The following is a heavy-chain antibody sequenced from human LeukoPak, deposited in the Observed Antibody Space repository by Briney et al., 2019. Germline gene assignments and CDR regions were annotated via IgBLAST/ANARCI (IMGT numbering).Heavy chain of an antibody. CDR2: IGTAGDT. CDR3: PRKYDSSGYYDY. V-gene: IGHV3-13*01. J-gene: IGHJ4*02. D-gene: IGHD3-22*01. CDR1: GFTFSSYD. Sequence: GGSLRLSCAASGFTFSSYDMHWVRQATGKGLEWVSAIGTAGDTYYPGSVKGRFTISRENAKNSLYLQMNSLRAEDTAVYYCPRKYDSSGYYDYWGQGTLVTVSS.